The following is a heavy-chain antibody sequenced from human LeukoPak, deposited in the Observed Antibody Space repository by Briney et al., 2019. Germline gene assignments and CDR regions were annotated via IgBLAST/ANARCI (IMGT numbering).Heavy chain of an antibody. Sequence: DPGGSLRLSCATSGYTFNSYAMSWVRQAPGKGLEWVSSNSSGSTNTYYAASVKGRFNISRDKSKNTLYLQMNSLRAEDTAIYYCAKNWMGYYMEVWGKGTTVTVSS. D-gene: IGHD2-2*03. J-gene: IGHJ6*03. CDR3: AKNWMGYYMEV. V-gene: IGHV3-23*01. CDR1: GYTFNSYA. CDR2: NSSGSTNT.